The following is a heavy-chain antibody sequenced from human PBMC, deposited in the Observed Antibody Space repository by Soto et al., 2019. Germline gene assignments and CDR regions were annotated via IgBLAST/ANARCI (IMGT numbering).Heavy chain of an antibody. D-gene: IGHD1-1*01. J-gene: IGHJ6*02. CDR3: ARSTSLGGMDV. Sequence: EVQLVESGGGLVMPGGSLRLSCIASGFSFSTYSMNWVRQARGKGLEWVSSIRRSGDYTYYADSLKGRFTISRDNAKNSLSLQMISLRAEDTAVYYCARSTSLGGMDVWGQGTTVTVSS. CDR2: IRRSGDYT. V-gene: IGHV3-21*01. CDR1: GFSFSTYS.